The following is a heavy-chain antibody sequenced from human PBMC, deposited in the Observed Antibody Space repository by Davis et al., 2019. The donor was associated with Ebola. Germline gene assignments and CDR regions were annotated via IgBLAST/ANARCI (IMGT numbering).Heavy chain of an antibody. CDR2: ISGTGTST. J-gene: IGHJ4*02. Sequence: GGSLRLSCAAFGFTFSRYEMNWVRQAPGKGLEWVSYISGTGTSTFYADSVKGRFTISRDNARDSLYLQMDSLRVEYTAIYYCARDAFSLSRYDTEDHWGQGTLVTVSS. V-gene: IGHV3-48*03. CDR3: ARDAFSLSRYDTEDH. CDR1: GFTFSRYE. D-gene: IGHD3-9*01.